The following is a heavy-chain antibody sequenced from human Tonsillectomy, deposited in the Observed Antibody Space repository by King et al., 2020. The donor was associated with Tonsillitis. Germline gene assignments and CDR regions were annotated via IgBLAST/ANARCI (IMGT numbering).Heavy chain of an antibody. CDR2: MSYDGRNE. CDR1: GFTFSTYV. D-gene: IGHD6-13*01. CDR3: ARGAYSSSWLIAY. V-gene: IGHV3-30*03. J-gene: IGHJ4*02. Sequence: VQLVESGGGVVQPGRSRRLSCAASGFTFSTYVIHWVRQAPGNGLEWVAVMSYDGRNEYYADSVKGRFTISRDNSKNTLYLQMNSLRAADTAVYYCARGAYSSSWLIAYWGQGTLVTVSS.